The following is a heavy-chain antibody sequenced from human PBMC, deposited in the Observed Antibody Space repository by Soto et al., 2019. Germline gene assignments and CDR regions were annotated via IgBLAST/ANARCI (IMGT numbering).Heavy chain of an antibody. D-gene: IGHD5-12*01. J-gene: IGHJ2*01. CDR1: GGSISTGGCS. V-gene: IGHV4-30-2*01. CDR3: ACLDGYNRYFDL. CDR2: IFVTGKT. Sequence: QVQLQESGSGLVKPSQTLSLTCAVSGGSISTGGCSWSWIRLPPGRALEWFGYIFVTGKTYYSASNKSRVTMSVDRAQNQFSLRLESVTAADTAMYFCACLDGYNRYFDLWGRGTLVTVSS.